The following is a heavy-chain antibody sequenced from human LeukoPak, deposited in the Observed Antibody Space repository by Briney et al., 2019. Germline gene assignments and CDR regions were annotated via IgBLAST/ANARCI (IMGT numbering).Heavy chain of an antibody. J-gene: IGHJ4*02. D-gene: IGHD3-10*01. CDR2: INYSGSI. Sequence: PSETLSLTCTVSGGSISSSTYYWGWIRQPPGKGLEWIGSINYSGSIYYNPSLKSRVTISVDTSKNQFSLKLSSVTAADTAAYFCARRLGGSGTYYFDYWGQGTLVTVSS. CDR3: ARRLGGSGTYYFDY. V-gene: IGHV4-39*01. CDR1: GGSISSSTYY.